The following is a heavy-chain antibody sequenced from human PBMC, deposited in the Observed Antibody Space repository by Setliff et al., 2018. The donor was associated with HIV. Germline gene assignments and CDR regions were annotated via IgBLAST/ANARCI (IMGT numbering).Heavy chain of an antibody. CDR2: IYSTGST. CDR1: GGSISSHY. V-gene: IGHV4-59*11. J-gene: IGHJ3*02. D-gene: IGHD1-26*01. Sequence: TETLSLTCTVSGGSISSHYWSWIRQPPGKGLEWIGYIYSTGSTNYNPSLKSRVTISVDTSKNQFSLQLSSVTAADTAVYYCARVQWDLLYVPDAFDIWGQGIMVTVSS. CDR3: ARVQWDLLYVPDAFDI.